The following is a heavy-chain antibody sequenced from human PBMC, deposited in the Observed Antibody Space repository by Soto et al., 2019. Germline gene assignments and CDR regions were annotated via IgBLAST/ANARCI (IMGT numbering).Heavy chain of an antibody. D-gene: IGHD2-2*02. Sequence: QVQLVESGGSLVKPGGSLRLSCAASGFTSWDYDMSWIRQAPGKGLEWVSYISRSGNTMYYGDYVKGRFTISRDNAENSVFLQMISLIAEDTAVYYCVREGRSSTSCNTGCAFDIWGQGTMVTVSS. CDR3: VREGRSSTSCNTGCAFDI. V-gene: IGHV3-11*01. J-gene: IGHJ3*02. CDR1: GFTSWDYD. CDR2: ISRSGNTM.